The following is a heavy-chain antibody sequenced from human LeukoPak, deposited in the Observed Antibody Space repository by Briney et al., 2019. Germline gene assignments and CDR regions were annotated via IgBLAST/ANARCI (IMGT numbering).Heavy chain of an antibody. CDR2: ISYDGSNK. CDR1: GFTFSSYA. Sequence: GGSLRLSCAASGFTFSSYAMHWVRQAPGKGLEWVAVISYDGSNKYYADSVKGRFTISRDNSKNTLYLQMNSLRAEDTAVYYCARDKTAGVPAAMNYYYYGMDVWGKGTTVTVPS. CDR3: ARDKTAGVPAAMNYYYYGMDV. J-gene: IGHJ6*04. D-gene: IGHD2-2*01. V-gene: IGHV3-30*04.